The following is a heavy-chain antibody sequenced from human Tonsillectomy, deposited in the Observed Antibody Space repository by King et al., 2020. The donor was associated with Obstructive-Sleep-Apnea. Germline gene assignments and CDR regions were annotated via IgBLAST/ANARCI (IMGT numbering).Heavy chain of an antibody. D-gene: IGHD1-26*01. CDR3: VSGMVRASTGTPFDY. CDR2: ISSSGGTI. V-gene: IGHV3-11*01. CDR1: NY. J-gene: IGHJ4*02. Sequence: NYMSWIRQAPEMGLEWVSYISSSGGTIYYADSVKGRFTISRDNAKNSLYLQMNSLRAADTDVYYCVSGMVRASTGTPFDYWGQGTLVTVSS.